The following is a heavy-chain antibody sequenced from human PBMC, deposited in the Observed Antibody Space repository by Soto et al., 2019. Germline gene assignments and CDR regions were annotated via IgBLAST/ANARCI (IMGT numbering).Heavy chain of an antibody. Sequence: TLSLTCTVYGYSISSGNHDWRWLRQPPGKGLEWIGYIFYSGTTYYNPSLKSRLTMSVDTSKNQFSLKLSSVTAADTAVYYCARTDYGTAYFDPWGQGSLVTVSS. CDR1: GYSISSGNHD. CDR2: IFYSGTT. CDR3: ARTDYGTAYFDP. J-gene: IGHJ5*02. D-gene: IGHD1-1*01. V-gene: IGHV4-30-4*01.